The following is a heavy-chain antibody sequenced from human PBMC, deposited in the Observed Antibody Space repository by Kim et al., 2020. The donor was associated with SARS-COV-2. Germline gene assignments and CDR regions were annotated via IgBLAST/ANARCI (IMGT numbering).Heavy chain of an antibody. CDR2: MHPGDSQI. V-gene: IGHV5-51*01. Sequence: ESLQISCKGSGYTFTNYWIGWVRQLPGKGLEWMGIMHPGDSQIKYSPSFQGQVTISADKSITTAYLQWGSLRASDSAIYYCARLDYCSGSTCYSPSHYWGQGTLVTVSS. D-gene: IGHD2-15*01. CDR3: ARLDYCSGSTCYSPSHY. CDR1: GYTFTNYW. J-gene: IGHJ4*02.